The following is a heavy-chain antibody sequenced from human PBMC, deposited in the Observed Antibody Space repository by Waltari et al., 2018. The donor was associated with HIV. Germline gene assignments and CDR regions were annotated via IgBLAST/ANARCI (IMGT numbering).Heavy chain of an antibody. J-gene: IGHJ4*02. V-gene: IGHV3-53*01. Sequence: EVQLVESGGGLIQPGGSLRLSCVASGVSVTTNYMSWVRQAPGKGLEGGSMAYNDGTTHYADSVRGRFSIARDNSQNTLFRQMNSLRVDDTAVYYCATWTGTYYDSWGQGTLVTVSS. D-gene: IGHD3-10*01. CDR3: ATWTGTYYDS. CDR2: AYNDGTT. CDR1: GVSVTTNY.